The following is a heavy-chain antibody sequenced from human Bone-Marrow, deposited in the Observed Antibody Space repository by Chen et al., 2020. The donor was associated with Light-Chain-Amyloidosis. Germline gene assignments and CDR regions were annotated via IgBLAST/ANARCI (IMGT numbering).Heavy chain of an antibody. CDR3: AREDCSRTSCYVPTGLDV. D-gene: IGHD2-2*01. J-gene: IGHJ6*02. CDR2: VHYTGDT. Sequence: QVHTQESGPRLVQSAQTLSLTCSVSGDSIITHAYFWTWSRQLPGKGLEWLGYVHYTGDTNYNPSLQSRIRRSVDTSKKQFYLRLASVTAADTAVYYCAREDCSRTSCYVPTGLDVWGHGTTVTVTS. CDR1: GDSIITHAYF. V-gene: IGHV4-31*03.